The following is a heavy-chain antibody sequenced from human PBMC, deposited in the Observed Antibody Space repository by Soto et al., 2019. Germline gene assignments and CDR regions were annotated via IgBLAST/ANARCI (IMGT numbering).Heavy chain of an antibody. CDR3: ARALYYYESSAGLNWFDP. CDR2: IYWNDDK. J-gene: IGHJ5*02. V-gene: IGHV2-5*01. CDR1: RFSLTTSGVG. D-gene: IGHD3-22*01. Sequence: SGPRLVDRRVAIARTCRWSRFSLTTSGVGVGWIRQPPGKALEWLALIYWNDDKRYSPSLMSRVTITKDTSKNQVVLTMTNMDPVDTATYYCARALYYYESSAGLNWFDPWGQGTLLTVSS.